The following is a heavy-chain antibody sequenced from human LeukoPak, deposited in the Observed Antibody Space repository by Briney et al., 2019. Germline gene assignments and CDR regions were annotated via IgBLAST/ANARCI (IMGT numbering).Heavy chain of an antibody. CDR2: ISYDGSNK. CDR3: AISSGIAVAGGFDY. D-gene: IGHD6-19*01. J-gene: IGHJ4*02. CDR1: GFTFSSYA. V-gene: IGHV3-30*04. Sequence: GRSLRLSCAASGFTFSSYAMHWVRQAPGKGLEWVAVISYDGSNKYYADSVKGRFTISRDNSKNTLYLQMNSLRAEDTAVYYCAISSGIAVAGGFDYWGQGTLVTVSS.